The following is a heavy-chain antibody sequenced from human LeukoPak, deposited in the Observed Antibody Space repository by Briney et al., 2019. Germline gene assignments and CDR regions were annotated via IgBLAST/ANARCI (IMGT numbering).Heavy chain of an antibody. CDR3: TIDLTGPFDD. Sequence: GGSLRLSCAASGFTFSSYWMHWVRQVPGKGLLWVSRINTDGSTTSYADSVKGRFTISRDNAKNTLYLQMNSLRAEDTGVYYCTIDLTGPFDDWGQGTLVTVSS. D-gene: IGHD3-9*01. J-gene: IGHJ4*02. V-gene: IGHV3-74*01. CDR1: GFTFSSYW. CDR2: INTDGSTT.